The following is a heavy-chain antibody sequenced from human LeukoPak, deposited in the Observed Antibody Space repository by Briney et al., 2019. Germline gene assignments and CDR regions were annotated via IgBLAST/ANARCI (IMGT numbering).Heavy chain of an antibody. J-gene: IGHJ4*02. CDR1: GFSLSTSGVG. CDR3: AHVDSSGYYLLFDY. V-gene: IGHV2-5*02. Sequence: VSGPTLVNPTQTLTLTCTFSGFSLSTSGVGVGWIRQPPGKALEWLALIYWDDDKRYSPSLKGRLTITKDTSKNQVVLTMTNMDPVDTATYYCAHVDSSGYYLLFDYWRQGTLVTVSS. D-gene: IGHD3-22*01. CDR2: IYWDDDK.